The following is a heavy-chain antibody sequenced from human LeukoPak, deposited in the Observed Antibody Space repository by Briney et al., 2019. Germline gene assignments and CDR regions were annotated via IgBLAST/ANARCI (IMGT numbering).Heavy chain of an antibody. CDR1: GDSVSSNSAA. V-gene: IGHV6-1*01. Sequence: SQTLSLTCAISGDSVSSNSAAWNWIRQSPSRGLGWLGRTYYRSKWYNDYAVSVKSRITINPDTSKNQFSLQLNSVTPEDTAVYYCARGIAVAGTGKFDYWGQGALVTVSS. D-gene: IGHD6-19*01. J-gene: IGHJ4*02. CDR3: ARGIAVAGTGKFDY. CDR2: TYYRSKWYN.